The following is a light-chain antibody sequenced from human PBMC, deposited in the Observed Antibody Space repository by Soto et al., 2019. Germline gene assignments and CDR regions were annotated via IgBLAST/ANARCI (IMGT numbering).Light chain of an antibody. Sequence: EIVMTQSPATLSVSPGERATLSCRASLSVSRNLAWYQQKPGQAPRLLIFDASTRATGIPARFSGSGSGTEFTLTITSLQSEDFAVYYCPQYNAWPRTFGQGTKVEIK. V-gene: IGKV3-15*01. CDR2: DAS. CDR1: LSVSRN. J-gene: IGKJ1*01. CDR3: PQYNAWPRT.